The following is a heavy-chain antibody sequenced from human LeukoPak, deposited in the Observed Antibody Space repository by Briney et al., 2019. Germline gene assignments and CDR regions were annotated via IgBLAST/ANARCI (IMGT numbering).Heavy chain of an antibody. J-gene: IGHJ4*02. Sequence: GGSLRLSCAASGFTVSSNYMSGVRQAPGKGLEGVSVIYSGGSTYYADSVKGRFTISRDNSKNTLYLQMNSLRAEDTAVYYCARARYCSGGSCYGIYYFDYWGQGTLVTVSS. CDR3: ARARYCSGGSCYGIYYFDY. CDR2: IYSGGST. CDR1: GFTVSSNY. D-gene: IGHD2-15*01. V-gene: IGHV3-66*02.